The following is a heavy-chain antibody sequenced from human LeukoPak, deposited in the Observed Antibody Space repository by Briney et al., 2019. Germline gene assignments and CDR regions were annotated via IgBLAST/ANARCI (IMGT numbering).Heavy chain of an antibody. CDR3: ARYGYCASDRCFYDS. CDR2: IHYTGST. CDR1: RDSISGYY. J-gene: IGHJ4*02. Sequence: SETLSLTCTVSRDSISGYYWSWIRQPPGKRLEWIAHIHYTGSTTYNPSLKSRATISLDTSKNQFSLKLTSVTAADTAVYYCARYGYCASDRCFYDSWGQGTLVTVSS. V-gene: IGHV4-59*01. D-gene: IGHD2-2*03.